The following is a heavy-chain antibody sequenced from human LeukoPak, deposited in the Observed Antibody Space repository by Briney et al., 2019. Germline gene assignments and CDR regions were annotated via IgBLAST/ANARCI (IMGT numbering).Heavy chain of an antibody. CDR1: GGSISSSSYY. Sequence: PSETLSLTCTVSGGSISSSSYYWGWIRQPPGKGLEWIGSIYYSGSTYYNPSLKSRVTISVDTSKNQFSLKLSSVTAADTAVYYCARRTVAGRRGTYYYYGMDVWGQGTTVTVSS. CDR2: IYYSGST. J-gene: IGHJ6*02. CDR3: ARRTVAGRRGTYYYYGMDV. D-gene: IGHD6-19*01. V-gene: IGHV4-39*01.